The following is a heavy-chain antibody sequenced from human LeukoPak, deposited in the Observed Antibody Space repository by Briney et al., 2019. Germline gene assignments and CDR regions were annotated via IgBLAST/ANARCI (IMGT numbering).Heavy chain of an antibody. CDR1: GGTFSSYA. V-gene: IGHV1-69*13. CDR2: IIPIFGTA. D-gene: IGHD2-2*01. J-gene: IGHJ6*02. CDR3: ASNPHCSSTSCYDYYYYYGMDV. Sequence: SVKVSCKASGGTFSSYAISWVRQAPGQGLEWMGGIIPIFGTANYAQKFQGRVTITADESMSTAYMELSSLRSEDTAVYYCASNPHCSSTSCYDYYYYYGMDVWGQGTTVTVSS.